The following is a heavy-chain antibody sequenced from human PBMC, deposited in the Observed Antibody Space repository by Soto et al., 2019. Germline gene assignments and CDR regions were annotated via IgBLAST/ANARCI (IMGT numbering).Heavy chain of an antibody. CDR3: ARAPKRFTYYYDSNGYPLYGMDV. CDR1: GYTFTSYA. CDR2: INAGNGNT. Sequence: ASVKVSCKASGYTFTSYAMHWVRQAPGQRLEWMGWINAGNGNTKYSQKFQGRVTITRDTSASTAYMELSSLRSEDTAVYYCARAPKRFTYYYDSNGYPLYGMDVWGQGTTVTVSS. J-gene: IGHJ6*02. D-gene: IGHD3-22*01. V-gene: IGHV1-3*01.